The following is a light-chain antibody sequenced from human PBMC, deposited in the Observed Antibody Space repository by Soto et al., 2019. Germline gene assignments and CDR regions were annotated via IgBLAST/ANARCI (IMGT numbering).Light chain of an antibody. CDR2: DAS. Sequence: DIQMTHSPSSLSASVGDRVTITCQASQDITKYLSWYQQKPGTAPKVLISDASNLQSGAPSRFSGSGSGTDFTFTISSLQPEDVATYYCQQYDKFPLTFGGGTKVDIK. V-gene: IGKV1-33*01. CDR3: QQYDKFPLT. CDR1: QDITKY. J-gene: IGKJ4*01.